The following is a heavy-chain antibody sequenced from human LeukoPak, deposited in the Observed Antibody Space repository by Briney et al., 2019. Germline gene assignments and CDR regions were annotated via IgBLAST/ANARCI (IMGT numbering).Heavy chain of an antibody. CDR2: IIPMFGTP. D-gene: IGHD1-1*01. CDR3: ARGRPTNLNGIY. V-gene: IGHV1-69*05. J-gene: IGHJ4*02. CDR1: GDGFSRNA. Sequence: GTSVKVSCKASGDGFSRNAINWVRQAPGQGLEWMGGIIPMFGTPKYARKFQGRVTITTNESTNTAYMELNSLTSEDTAVYYCARGRPTNLNGIYWGQGTLVTVSS.